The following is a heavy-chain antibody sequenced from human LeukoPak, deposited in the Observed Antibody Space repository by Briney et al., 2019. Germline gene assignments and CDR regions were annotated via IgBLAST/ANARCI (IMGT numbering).Heavy chain of an antibody. D-gene: IGHD4-17*01. J-gene: IGHJ4*02. CDR2: IYYSGST. CDR3: ARFSGDDGIY. CDR1: GGSISSYY. Sequence: SETLSLTCAVSGGSISSYYWSWIRQPPGKGLEWIGYIYYSGSTNYNPSLKSRVTISVDTSKNQFSLKLSSVTAADTAVYYCARFSGDDGIYWGQGTLVTVSS. V-gene: IGHV4-59*08.